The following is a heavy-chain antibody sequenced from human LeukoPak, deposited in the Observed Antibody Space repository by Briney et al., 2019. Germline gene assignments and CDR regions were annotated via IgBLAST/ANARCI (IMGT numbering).Heavy chain of an antibody. CDR3: AREDYTSSWYGNWFDP. Sequence: GGSLRLSCAASGFSISSYEMNWVRQAPGKGLEWVSYISSSGRTIYYADSVKGRFTISRDNAKQSLYLQMNSLRGEDTAVYYCAREDYTSSWYGNWFDPWGQGTLVTVSS. J-gene: IGHJ5*02. V-gene: IGHV3-48*03. CDR1: GFSISSYE. D-gene: IGHD6-13*01. CDR2: ISSSGRTI.